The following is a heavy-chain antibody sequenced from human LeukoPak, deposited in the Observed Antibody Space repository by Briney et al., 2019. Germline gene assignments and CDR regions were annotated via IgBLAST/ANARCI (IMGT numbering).Heavy chain of an antibody. J-gene: IGHJ6*03. Sequence: SETLSLTCTVSGGSISSSGYYWGWIRQPPGKGLEWIGTFYYSGSTYYNPSLKSRVTISVDTSKNQFSLKLSSVTAADTAVYYCARIEYGGYVVYYYYMDVWGKGTTVTVSS. CDR2: FYYSGST. V-gene: IGHV4-39*07. CDR3: ARIEYGGYVVYYYYMDV. CDR1: GGSISSSGYY. D-gene: IGHD5-12*01.